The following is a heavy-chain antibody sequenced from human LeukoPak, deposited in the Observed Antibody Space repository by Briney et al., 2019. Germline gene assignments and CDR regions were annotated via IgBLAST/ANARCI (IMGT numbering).Heavy chain of an antibody. CDR2: IYYSGNT. CDR3: ARDVGATPGYFDY. D-gene: IGHD1-26*01. V-gene: IGHV4-59*01. CDR1: GGSISSYY. Sequence: PSETLSLTCTVSGGSISSYYWNWIRQPPGKGLEWIAYIYYSGNTNYNPSLKSRVTISVDTSKNQFSLKLSSVTAADTAVYYCARDVGATPGYFDYWGQGTLVTVSS. J-gene: IGHJ4*02.